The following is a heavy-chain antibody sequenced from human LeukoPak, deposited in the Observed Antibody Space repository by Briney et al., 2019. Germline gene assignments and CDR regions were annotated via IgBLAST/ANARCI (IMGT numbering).Heavy chain of an antibody. CDR2: ISAYNGNT. CDR3: ARGYYYDSSGYYPPLDY. V-gene: IGHV1-18*01. CDR1: GYTFTSYG. D-gene: IGHD3-22*01. Sequence: GASVKVSCKASGYTFTSYGISWVGQAPGQGLEWMGWISAYNGNTNYAQKLQGRVTMTTDTSTSTAYMELRSLRSDDTAVYYCARGYYYDSSGYYPPLDYWGQGTLVTVSS. J-gene: IGHJ4*02.